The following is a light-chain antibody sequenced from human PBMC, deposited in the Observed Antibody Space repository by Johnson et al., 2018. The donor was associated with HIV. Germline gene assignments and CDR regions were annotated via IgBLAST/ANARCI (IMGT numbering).Light chain of an antibody. CDR1: SSNIGNNY. J-gene: IGLJ1*01. Sequence: QPVLTQPPSVSAAPGQKVTISCSGSSSNIGNNYVSWYQQLPGTAPKLLIYDNNKRPSGIPDRFSGSKSGTSATLGITGLQTGDEADYYCGTWDSRLSAPYVFGTGTQVTVL. V-gene: IGLV1-51*01. CDR2: DNN. CDR3: GTWDSRLSAPYV.